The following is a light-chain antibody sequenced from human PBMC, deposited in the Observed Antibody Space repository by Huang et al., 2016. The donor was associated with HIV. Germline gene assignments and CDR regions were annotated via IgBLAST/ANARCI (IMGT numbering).Light chain of an antibody. J-gene: IGKJ4*01. V-gene: IGKV4-1*01. Sequence: DIVVTQSPDSLAVSLGARATIYCKSSQTFLYNSKSDSFIAWYQQRPGQSPKLLIHRASARQAGVPERFSGSVAETNFTRTINGLEPEDVAIYFCQQYSTIPTFGGGTKVDI. CDR3: QQYSTIPT. CDR2: RAS. CDR1: QTFLYNSKSDSF.